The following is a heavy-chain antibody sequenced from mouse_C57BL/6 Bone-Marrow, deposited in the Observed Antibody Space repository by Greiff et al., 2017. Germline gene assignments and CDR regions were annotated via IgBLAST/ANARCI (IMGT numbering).Heavy chain of an antibody. Sequence: DVHLVESGGGLVQPGGSLKLSCAASGFTFSDYYMYWVRQTPEKRLEWVAYISNGGGSTYYPDTVKGRFTISRDNAKNTLYLQMSRLKSEDTAMYYCARRGIYGNYYYAMDYWGQGTSVTVSS. CDR2: ISNGGGST. V-gene: IGHV5-12*01. D-gene: IGHD2-1*01. CDR1: GFTFSDYY. J-gene: IGHJ4*01. CDR3: ARRGIYGNYYYAMDY.